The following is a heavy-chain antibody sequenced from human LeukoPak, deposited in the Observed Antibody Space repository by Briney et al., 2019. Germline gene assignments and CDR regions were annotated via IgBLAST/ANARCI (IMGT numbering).Heavy chain of an antibody. CDR2: LRNDESEI. CDR1: GFIFRNYG. D-gene: IGHD1-14*01. Sequence: PGGSLRLSCAASGFIFRNYGMHWVRQAPGKVLEWVAFLRNDESEIFYADSVKGRFTISRDNSKNTLYLQMSSLRDEDTAVYYCAKDTGRGDFWGQGTQVTVSS. J-gene: IGHJ4*02. V-gene: IGHV3-30*02. CDR3: AKDTGRGDF.